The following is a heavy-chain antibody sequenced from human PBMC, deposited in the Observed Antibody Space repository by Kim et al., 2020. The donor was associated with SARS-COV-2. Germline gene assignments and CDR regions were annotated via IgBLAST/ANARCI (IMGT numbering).Heavy chain of an antibody. CDR2: FEPEDGET. CDR3: TAKSLRPASVIDY. D-gene: IGHD4-17*01. J-gene: IGHJ4*02. V-gene: IGHV1-24*01. Sequence: APVKVSCKVSGYTLSELAMHWVRQAPGKGLEWMGGFEPEDGETMYAQKFQDRVTMTEDSSTETAYMELSSLRSEDTAVYFCTAKSLRPASVIDYWGQGTL. CDR1: GYTLSELA.